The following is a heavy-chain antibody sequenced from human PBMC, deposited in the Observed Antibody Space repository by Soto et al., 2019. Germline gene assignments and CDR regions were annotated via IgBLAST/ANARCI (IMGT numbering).Heavy chain of an antibody. CDR2: IYYSGST. CDR3: ASRIRNDGAFDI. Sequence: SETLSLTCTVSGGSISSSSYYWGWIRQPPGKGLEWIGSIYYSGSTYYNPSLKSRVTISVDTSKNQFSLKLSSVTAADTAVYYCASRIRNDGAFDIWGQGTMVTV. V-gene: IGHV4-39*01. D-gene: IGHD1-1*01. J-gene: IGHJ3*02. CDR1: GGSISSSSYY.